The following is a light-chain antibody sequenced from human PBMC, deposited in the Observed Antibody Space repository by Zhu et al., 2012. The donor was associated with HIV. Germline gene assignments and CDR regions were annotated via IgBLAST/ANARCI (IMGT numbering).Light chain of an antibody. V-gene: IGKV3-20*01. J-gene: IGKJ2*01. CDR1: QSVSSSC. CDR2: GAS. Sequence: EIVLTQSPGTLSLSPGERATLSCGASQSVSSSCLAWYQQKPGQAPRLLIYGASSRATGIPDRFSGSGSGTDFTLTISRLEPEDFAVFYCQQYGSSPRGYTFGQGTKLEIK. CDR3: QQYGSSPRGYT.